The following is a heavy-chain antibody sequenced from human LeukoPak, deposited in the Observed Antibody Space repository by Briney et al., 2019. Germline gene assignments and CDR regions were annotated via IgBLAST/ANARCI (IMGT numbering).Heavy chain of an antibody. V-gene: IGHV4-34*01. CDR2: INHSGST. CDR3: ARARSDFSPYGMDV. Sequence: SETLSLTCAVYGGSFSAYYWSWIRQPPGKGLEWIGEINHSGSTNYNPSLKSRVTISVDTSKKHFSLKLSSVTAADTAVYYCARARSDFSPYGMDVWGQGTTVTVSS. J-gene: IGHJ6*02. D-gene: IGHD3-3*01. CDR1: GGSFSAYY.